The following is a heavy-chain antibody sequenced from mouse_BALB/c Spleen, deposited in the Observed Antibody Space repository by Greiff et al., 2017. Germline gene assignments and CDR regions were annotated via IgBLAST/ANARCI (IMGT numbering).Heavy chain of an antibody. V-gene: IGHV5-6-3*01. CDR3: ARDGYRYDSWFAY. Sequence: EVKLMESGGGLVQPGGSLKLSCAASGFTFSSYGMSWVRQTPDKRLELVATINSNGGSTYYPDSVKGRFTISRDNAKNTLYLQMSSLKSEDTAMYYCARDGYRYDSWFAYWGQGTLVTVSA. CDR1: GFTFSSYG. D-gene: IGHD2-14*01. CDR2: INSNGGST. J-gene: IGHJ3*01.